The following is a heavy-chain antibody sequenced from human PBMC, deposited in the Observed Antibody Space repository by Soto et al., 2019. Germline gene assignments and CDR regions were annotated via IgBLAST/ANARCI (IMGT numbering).Heavy chain of an antibody. J-gene: IGHJ4*02. D-gene: IGHD3-9*01. Sequence: QVQLVQSGAEVKKPGASVKVSCEASGYSFIDYYIHWVRQAPGQGFEWMGRISPKSGGTNYAQKFEGRVTMTWDTSLNTAYMELSSLKSDYTAVYYCARPPGYISDWYYFDLWGQGTRVTVSS. CDR3: ARPPGYISDWYYFDL. CDR2: ISPKSGGT. V-gene: IGHV1-2*02. CDR1: GYSFIDYY.